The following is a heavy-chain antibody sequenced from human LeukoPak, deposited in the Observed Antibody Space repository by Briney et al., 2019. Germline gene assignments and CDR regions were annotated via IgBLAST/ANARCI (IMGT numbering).Heavy chain of an antibody. V-gene: IGHV4-34*01. CDR1: GGSFSGYY. CDR3: ASRGYSYGLDY. CDR2: INHSGST. J-gene: IGHJ4*02. Sequence: SETLSLTCAVSGGSFSGYYWSWIRQPPGKGLEWIGEINHSGSTNYNPSLKSRVTISVDTSKNQFSLKLSSVTAADTAVYYCASRGYSYGLDYWGQGTLVTVSS. D-gene: IGHD5-18*01.